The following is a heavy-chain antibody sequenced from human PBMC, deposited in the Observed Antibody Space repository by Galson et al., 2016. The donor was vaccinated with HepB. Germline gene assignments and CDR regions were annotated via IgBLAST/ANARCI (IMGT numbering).Heavy chain of an antibody. D-gene: IGHD6-13*01. CDR2: ISYDGSHK. CDR3: AKDPHPYSSSWYYFDY. V-gene: IGHV3-30*18. J-gene: IGHJ4*02. CDR1: GFTFSTYG. Sequence: SLRLSCAASGFTFSTYGMHWVRQAPGKALEWVAVISYDGSHKYYADSVKGRSTVSRDNSKNTLYLQMNSLRAEDTAVYYCAKDPHPYSSSWYYFDYWGQGTLVTVSS.